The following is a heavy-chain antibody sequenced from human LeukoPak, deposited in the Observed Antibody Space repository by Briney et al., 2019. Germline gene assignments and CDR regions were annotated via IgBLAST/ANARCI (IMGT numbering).Heavy chain of an antibody. CDR3: ARDLYYYGSGSYHYFDY. CDR1: GGSISSYY. J-gene: IGHJ4*02. Sequence: PPETLSLTCTVSGGSISSYYWSWIRQPAGKGLEWIGRIYTSGSTNYNPSLKSRVTMSVDTSKNQFSLKLSSVTAADTAVYYCARDLYYYGSGSYHYFDYWGQGTLVTVSS. CDR2: IYTSGST. D-gene: IGHD3-10*01. V-gene: IGHV4-4*07.